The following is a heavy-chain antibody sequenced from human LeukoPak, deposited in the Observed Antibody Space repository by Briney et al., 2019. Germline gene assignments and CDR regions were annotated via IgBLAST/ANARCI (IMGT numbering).Heavy chain of an antibody. CDR2: ISSSSSTM. V-gene: IGHV3-48*04. CDR1: GFTFGPYT. J-gene: IGHJ3*02. Sequence: GGSLRLSCAASGFTFGPYTMNWVRQAPGKGLEWVSYISSSSSTMYYADSVKGRFTISRDNAKNSLYLQMNSLRAEDTAVYYCATGDDDAFDIWGQGTTVTVSS. CDR3: ATGDDDAFDI.